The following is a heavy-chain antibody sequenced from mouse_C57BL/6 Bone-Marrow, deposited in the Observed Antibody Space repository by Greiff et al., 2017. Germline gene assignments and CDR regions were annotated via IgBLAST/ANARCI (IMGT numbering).Heavy chain of an antibody. CDR2: INPGSGGT. V-gene: IGHV1-54*01. CDR3: ARSKNWDSWFAY. CDR1: GYAFTNYL. Sequence: QVQLQQSGAELVRPGTSVKVSCKASGYAFTNYLIEWVKQRPGQGLEWIGVINPGSGGTNYNEKFKGKVTLTSDKSSSTAYMQLSSLTAEDSAVYCGARSKNWDSWFAYWGQGTLVTVSA. D-gene: IGHD4-1*01. J-gene: IGHJ3*01.